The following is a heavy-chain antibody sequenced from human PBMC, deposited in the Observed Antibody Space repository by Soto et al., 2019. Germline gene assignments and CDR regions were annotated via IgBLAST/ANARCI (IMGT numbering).Heavy chain of an antibody. CDR3: GSRRKYGGYDSGALLFNF. J-gene: IGHJ6*04. CDR2: IYYCGST. Sequence: ASETLSLTCTVSGGYISSYYWSWIRQPPGKGLEWIGYIYYCGSTNYNPSLKSRVTISVDTSKNQFSLKLSSVTAADTAVYYCGSRRKYGGYDSGALLFNFWGKGKRVPVSS. CDR1: GGYISSYY. D-gene: IGHD5-12*01. V-gene: IGHV4-59*08.